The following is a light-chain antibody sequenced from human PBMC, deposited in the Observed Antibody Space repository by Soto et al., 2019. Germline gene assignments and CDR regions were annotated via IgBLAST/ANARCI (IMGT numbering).Light chain of an antibody. V-gene: IGLV3-9*01. CDR1: NIGSKT. Sequence: SSELTQPLSVSVALGQTARITCGGNNIGSKTVHWYQQKPGQAPVLVIYRDSNRPSGIPERFSGSNSGKTATLTISRAQAGDEADYYCQVWDSSTVVFGGGTKLTVL. CDR3: QVWDSSTVV. CDR2: RDS. J-gene: IGLJ2*01.